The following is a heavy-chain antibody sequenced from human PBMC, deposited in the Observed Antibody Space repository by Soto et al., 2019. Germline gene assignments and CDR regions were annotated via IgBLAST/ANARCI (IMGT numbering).Heavy chain of an antibody. CDR2: MNPNSGNT. CDR1: GYTFTSYD. D-gene: IGHD2-15*01. J-gene: IGHJ6*03. CDR3: ARVYLGVVAPQDYYYYYMDV. Sequence: ASVKVSCKASGYTFTSYDINWVRQATGQGLEWMGWMNPNSGNTGYAQKFQGRVTMTRNTSISTAYMELSSLRSEDTAVYYCARVYLGVVAPQDYYYYYMDVWGKGTTVTVSS. V-gene: IGHV1-8*01.